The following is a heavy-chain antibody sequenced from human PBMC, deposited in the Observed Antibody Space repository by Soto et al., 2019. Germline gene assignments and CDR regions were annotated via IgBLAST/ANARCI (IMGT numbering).Heavy chain of an antibody. J-gene: IGHJ4*02. CDR3: ARIIHSSGWEYYFDY. CDR1: GFTFDDYG. D-gene: IGHD6-19*01. CDR2: INWNGGST. V-gene: IGHV3-20*04. Sequence: GGSLRLSCAASGFTFDDYGMSWVRQAPGKGLEWVSGINWNGGSTGYADSVKGRFTSSRDNAKNSLYLQMNSLRAEDTALYYCARIIHSSGWEYYFDYWGQGTLVTVSS.